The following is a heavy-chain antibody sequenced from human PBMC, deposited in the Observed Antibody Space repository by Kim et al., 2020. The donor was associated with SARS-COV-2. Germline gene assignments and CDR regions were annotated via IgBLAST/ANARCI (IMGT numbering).Heavy chain of an antibody. Sequence: PSLKSRVTISVDTSTNQFSLKVKSGTAADTAVYFCARANFYDSGSYYIFDSWGQGTLVTVSS. V-gene: IGHV4-30-4*07. D-gene: IGHD3-10*01. J-gene: IGHJ4*02. CDR3: ARANFYDSGSYYIFDS.